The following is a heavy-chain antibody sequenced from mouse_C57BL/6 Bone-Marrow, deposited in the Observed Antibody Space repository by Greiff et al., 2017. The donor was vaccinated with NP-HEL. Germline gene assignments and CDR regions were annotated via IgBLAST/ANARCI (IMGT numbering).Heavy chain of an antibody. D-gene: IGHD2-2*01. CDR2: IYPSDSET. CDR3: ARWLGYYYAMDY. J-gene: IGHJ4*01. Sequence: QVQLKQPGAELVRPGSSVKLSCKASGYTFTSYLMDWVKQRPGQGLEWIGNIYPSDSETHYNQKFKDKATLTVDKSSSTAYMQLSSLTSEYSAVYYCARWLGYYYAMDYWGQGTSVTVSS. V-gene: IGHV1-61*01. CDR1: GYTFTSYL.